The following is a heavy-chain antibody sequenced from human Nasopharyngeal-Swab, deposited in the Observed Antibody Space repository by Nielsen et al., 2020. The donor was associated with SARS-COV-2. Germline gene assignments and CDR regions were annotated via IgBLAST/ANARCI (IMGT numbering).Heavy chain of an antibody. CDR2: ISGSGGST. V-gene: IGHV3-23*01. D-gene: IGHD3-22*01. J-gene: IGHJ6*02. CDR3: AKDGLGDYDSSGSYYYGMDV. Sequence: VRQMPGKGLEWVSAISGSGGSTYYADSVKGRFTISRDNSKNTLYLRMNSLRAEDTAVYYCAKDGLGDYDSSGSYYYGMDVWGQGTTVTVSS.